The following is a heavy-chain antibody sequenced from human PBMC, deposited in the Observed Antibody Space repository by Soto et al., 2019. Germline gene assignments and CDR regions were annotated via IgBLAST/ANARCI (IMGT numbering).Heavy chain of an antibody. CDR2: INHSGST. CDR1: GGSFSGYY. D-gene: IGHD3-3*01. V-gene: IGHV4-34*01. CDR3: ARGSGVGYYDFWSGYSAPNY. J-gene: IGHJ4*02. Sequence: PSETLSLTCAVYGGSFSGYYWSWIRQPPGKGLEWIGEINHSGSTNYNPSLKSRVTISVDTSKNQFSLKLSSVTAADTAVYYCARGSGVGYYDFWSGYSAPNYWGQGTLVTVSS.